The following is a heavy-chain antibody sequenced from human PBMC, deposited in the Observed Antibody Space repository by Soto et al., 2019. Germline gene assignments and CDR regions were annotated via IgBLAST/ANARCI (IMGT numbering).Heavy chain of an antibody. Sequence: EVRLLESGGGLVQPGGSLRLSCAASGFTFSNYAMNWVRQAPGKGLEWVSIIGGTGQYTFYADSVKGRFTFSRDNSKNTLYLQMDSLRAEDTAIYFCVKGGISHIYGMDVWGQGTTVTVSS. CDR1: GFTFSNYA. J-gene: IGHJ6*02. CDR3: VKGGISHIYGMDV. V-gene: IGHV3-23*01. CDR2: IGGTGQYT.